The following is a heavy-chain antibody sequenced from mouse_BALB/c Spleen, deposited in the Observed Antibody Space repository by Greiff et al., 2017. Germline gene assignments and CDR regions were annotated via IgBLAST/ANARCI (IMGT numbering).Heavy chain of an antibody. CDR1: GFSLTSYG. CDR2: IWSGGST. D-gene: IGHD2-4*01. CDR3: ARNRDDYDSYYAMDY. V-gene: IGHV2-2*02. Sequence: QVQLKESGPGLVQPSQSLSITCTVSGFSLTSYGVHWVRQSPGKGLEWLGVIWSGGSTDYNAAFISRLSISKDNSKSQVFFKMNSLQANDTAIYYCARNRDDYDSYYAMDYWGQGTSVTVSS. J-gene: IGHJ4*01.